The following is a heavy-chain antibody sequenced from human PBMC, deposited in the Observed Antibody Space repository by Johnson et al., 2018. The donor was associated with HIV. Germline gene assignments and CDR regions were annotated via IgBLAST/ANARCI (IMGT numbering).Heavy chain of an antibody. D-gene: IGHD2-15*01. Sequence: VQLVESGGGVVQPGRSLRLSCAASGFTFGGYTMYWVRQAPGEGLVWVSRINSYGSSTSYADSVKGRFTISRDNAKNSLDLQMNSLRAEDTAVYYCGRDKCSGGSCYDDAVFDIWGPGTMVTVSS. CDR1: GFTFGGYT. CDR3: GRDKCSGGSCYDDAVFDI. CDR2: INSYGSST. V-gene: IGHV3-74*01. J-gene: IGHJ3*02.